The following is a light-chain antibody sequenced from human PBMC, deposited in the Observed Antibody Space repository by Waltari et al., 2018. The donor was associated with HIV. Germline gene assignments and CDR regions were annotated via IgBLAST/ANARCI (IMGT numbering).Light chain of an antibody. CDR3: QSTDFDGTWV. Sequence: SYDLTQTPSLSVSPGQTARINCSRGALPKKYSSCYRQKAGQAPVLLIYKEIERPSGIPERISGSGSGTGITLTISGVQAEDEGDYFCQSTDFDGTWVFGGGTRLTVL. V-gene: IGLV3-25*03. J-gene: IGLJ3*02. CDR1: ALPKKY. CDR2: KEI.